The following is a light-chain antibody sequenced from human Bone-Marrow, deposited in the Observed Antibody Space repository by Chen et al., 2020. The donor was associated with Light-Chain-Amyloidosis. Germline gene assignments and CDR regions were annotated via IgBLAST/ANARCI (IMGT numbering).Light chain of an antibody. CDR2: RDT. V-gene: IGLV3-25*03. Sequence: SYELTQPTSVSVSPGQTARINCSGDDLPTKYAYWYQQTPGQAPVLVIHRDTERPSGISERFSGSSSGTTATLTISGVQAEDEADYHCQSADSSGTYEVIFGGGTKLTVL. CDR1: DLPTKY. J-gene: IGLJ2*01. CDR3: QSADSSGTYEVI.